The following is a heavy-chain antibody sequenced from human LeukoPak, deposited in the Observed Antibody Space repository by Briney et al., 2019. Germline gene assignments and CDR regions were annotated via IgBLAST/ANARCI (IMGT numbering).Heavy chain of an antibody. V-gene: IGHV4-30-2*01. CDR2: IYHSRST. CDR1: GGSISSGGYS. Sequence: SQTLSLTCAVSGGSISSGGYSWSWIRQPPGKGLEWIGYIYHSRSTYYNPSLKNRVTISVDRSKNQFSLKLSSVTAADTAVYYCARAWFGESLFDYWGQGTLVTVPS. J-gene: IGHJ4*02. CDR3: ARAWFGESLFDY. D-gene: IGHD3-10*01.